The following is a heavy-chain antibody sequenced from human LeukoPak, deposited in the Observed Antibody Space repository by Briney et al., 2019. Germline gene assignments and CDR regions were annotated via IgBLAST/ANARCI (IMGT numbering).Heavy chain of an antibody. J-gene: IGHJ6*03. D-gene: IGHD3-10*01. CDR3: ASGSSLGYYYYYMDV. CDR1: GFTVSSNY. CDR2: IYRGGST. Sequence: PGGSLRLSCAASGFTVSSNYMSWVRQAPGKGLEGVAVIYRGGSTYYADSVKGRFTISRDNSKNTLYLQMNSLRAEDTAVYYCASGSSLGYYYYYMDVWGKGTTVTVSS. V-gene: IGHV3-53*01.